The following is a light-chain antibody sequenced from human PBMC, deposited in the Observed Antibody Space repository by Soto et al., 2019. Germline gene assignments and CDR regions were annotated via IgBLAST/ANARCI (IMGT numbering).Light chain of an antibody. V-gene: IGLV1-44*01. J-gene: IGLJ3*02. Sequence: QSVLTQPPSASGTPGQRVTISCSGSSSNIGSNTVNWYQQLPGTAPKLLIYSNNQRPSGGPDRFSGSKSGTSASLAISGLQSEDEDDYYCAAWDASLNGGVFGGGTKLTVL. CDR1: SSNIGSNT. CDR3: AAWDASLNGGV. CDR2: SNN.